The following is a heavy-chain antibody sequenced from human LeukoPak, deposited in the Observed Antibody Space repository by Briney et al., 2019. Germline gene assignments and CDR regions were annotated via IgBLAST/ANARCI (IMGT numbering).Heavy chain of an antibody. CDR1: GFTFSSYV. CDR3: ARRLRAHIDY. CDR2: IKQDGSEK. J-gene: IGHJ4*02. Sequence: GGSLRLSCAASGFTFSSYVMSWVRQAPGKGLEWVANIKQDGSEKYYVDSVKGRFTISRDNAKNSLYLQMNSLRAEDTAVYYCARRLRAHIDYWGQGTLVTVSS. V-gene: IGHV3-7*03. D-gene: IGHD4-17*01.